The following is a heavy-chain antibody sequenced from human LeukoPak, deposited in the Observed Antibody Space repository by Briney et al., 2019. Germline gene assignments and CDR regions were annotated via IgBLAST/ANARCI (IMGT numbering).Heavy chain of an antibody. V-gene: IGHV3-21*01. Sequence: GGSLRLSCAASGFTFSSYSMNWVRQAPGKRLEWVSSISSSSSYIYYADSVKGRFTISRDNAKNSLYLQMNSLRAEDTAVYYRARYCSSTSCYGFDPWGQGTLVTVSS. J-gene: IGHJ5*02. CDR3: ARYCSSTSCYGFDP. CDR2: ISSSSSYI. D-gene: IGHD2-2*01. CDR1: GFTFSSYS.